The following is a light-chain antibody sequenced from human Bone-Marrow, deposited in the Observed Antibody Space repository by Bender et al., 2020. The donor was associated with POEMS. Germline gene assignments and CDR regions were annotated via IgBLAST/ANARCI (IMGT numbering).Light chain of an antibody. CDR2: DVS. CDR1: SSDIGGFNY. V-gene: IGLV2-14*03. J-gene: IGLJ3*02. CDR3: QSYDNSLGGWV. Sequence: QSVLTQPASVSGSPGQSITISCTGTSSDIGGFNYVSWYQQHPGKAPKLILYDVSSRPSGVSNRFSGSKSGTSASLAITGLQAEDEGDYYCQSYDNSLGGWVFGGGTKLTVL.